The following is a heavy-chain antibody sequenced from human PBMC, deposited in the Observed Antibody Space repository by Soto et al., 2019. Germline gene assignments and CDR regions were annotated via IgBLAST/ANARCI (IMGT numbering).Heavy chain of an antibody. CDR3: ARVGTPRPFDY. D-gene: IGHD6-25*01. V-gene: IGHV4-34*01. CDR1: GESFSGYY. J-gene: IGHJ4*02. CDR2: INHTGST. Sequence: QVQLQQWGAGLLKPSETLSLTCAVYGESFSGYYWNWIRQPPGKGLEWIAEINHTGSTNYNPSLKSRVTISVDTSKNQFSLKLNSVTAADTAVYYCARVGTPRPFDYWGQGTLVTVSS.